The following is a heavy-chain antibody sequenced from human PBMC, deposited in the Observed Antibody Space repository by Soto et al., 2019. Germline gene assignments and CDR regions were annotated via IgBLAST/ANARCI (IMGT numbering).Heavy chain of an antibody. D-gene: IGHD5-12*01. CDR1: GGTFSSYT. CDR3: ARGSPYSGYDRLYYYYGMDV. V-gene: IGHV1-69*02. CDR2: IIPILGIA. J-gene: IGHJ6*02. Sequence: QVQLVQSGAEVKKPGSSVKVSCKASGGTFSSYTISWVRQAPGQGLEWMGRIIPILGIANYAQKFQGRVTITADKSTSTAYRELSSLRSEDTAVYYCARGSPYSGYDRLYYYYGMDVWGQGTTVTVSS.